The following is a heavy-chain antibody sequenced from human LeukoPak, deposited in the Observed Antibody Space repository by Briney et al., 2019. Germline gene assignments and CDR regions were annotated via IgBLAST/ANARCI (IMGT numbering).Heavy chain of an antibody. CDR3: ARDGTAPGLYFDL. D-gene: IGHD6-13*01. CDR2: IRQDGGEK. V-gene: IGHV3-7*01. J-gene: IGHJ4*01. CDR1: GFTFTDYW. Sequence: PGGSLRLSCAVYGFTFTDYWMKWIRQAPGKGLEWVASIRQDGGEKYYVDSVKGRFTISRDNAKDSLYLQMSSLRAEDTAVYYCARDGTAPGLYFDLWGQGTLVAVSS.